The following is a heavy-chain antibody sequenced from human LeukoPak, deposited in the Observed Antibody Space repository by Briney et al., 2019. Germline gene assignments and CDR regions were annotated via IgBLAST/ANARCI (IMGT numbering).Heavy chain of an antibody. V-gene: IGHV1-8*01. Sequence: ASVKVSCKASGYTFTSYDINWVRQATGQGLEWMGWMNPNSGNTGYAQKFQGGVTMTRNTSISTAYMELSSLRSEDTAVYYCARNTAAPNYYYYYYGMDVWGQGTTVTVSS. D-gene: IGHD2-2*01. J-gene: IGHJ6*02. CDR3: ARNTAAPNYYYYYYGMDV. CDR1: GYTFTSYD. CDR2: MNPNSGNT.